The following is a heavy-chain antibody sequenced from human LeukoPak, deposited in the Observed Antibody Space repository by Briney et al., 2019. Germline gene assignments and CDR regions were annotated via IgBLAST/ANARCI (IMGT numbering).Heavy chain of an antibody. J-gene: IGHJ6*04. CDR2: IYYSVST. V-gene: IGHV4-61*01. CDR3: ARGLIVVVPAAMHYYYYYGMDV. Sequence: PSETLSLTCTVSGGSVSSGSYYWSWIRQPPGKGLEWIGYIYYSVSTNYNPSLKSRVTTSVDTSKNQFSLKLSSVTAADTAVYYCARGLIVVVPAAMHYYYYYGMDVWGKGTTVTVSS. CDR1: GGSVSSGSYY. D-gene: IGHD2-2*01.